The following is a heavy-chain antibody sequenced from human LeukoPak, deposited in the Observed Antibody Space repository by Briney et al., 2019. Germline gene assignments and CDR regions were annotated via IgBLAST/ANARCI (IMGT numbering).Heavy chain of an antibody. CDR3: AKSYYYDSSGIFDY. J-gene: IGHJ4*02. CDR2: IRYDGSNK. D-gene: IGHD3-22*01. CDR1: GFTFSSYG. Sequence: PGGSLRLSCAASGFTFSSYGMHWVRQAPGKGLEWVAFIRYDGSNKYYADSVKGRFTISRDNSKNTLYLQMNSLRAEDTAVYYCAKSYYYDSSGIFDYWGQGTLVTVSS. V-gene: IGHV3-30*02.